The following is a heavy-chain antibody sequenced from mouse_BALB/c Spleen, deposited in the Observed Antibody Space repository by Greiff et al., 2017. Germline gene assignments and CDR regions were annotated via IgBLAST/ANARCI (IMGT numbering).Heavy chain of an antibody. V-gene: IGHV5-12-2*01. CDR2: ISNGGGST. J-gene: IGHJ1*01. D-gene: IGHD1-1*01. CDR3: ARQIDGSFPYWYFDV. CDR1: GFTFSSYT. Sequence: EVQLVESGGGLVQPGGSLKLSCAASGFTFSSYTMSWVRQTPEKRLEWVAYISNGGGSTYYPDTVKGRFTISRDNAKNTLYLQMSSLKSEDTAMYYCARQIDGSFPYWYFDVWGAGTTVTVSS.